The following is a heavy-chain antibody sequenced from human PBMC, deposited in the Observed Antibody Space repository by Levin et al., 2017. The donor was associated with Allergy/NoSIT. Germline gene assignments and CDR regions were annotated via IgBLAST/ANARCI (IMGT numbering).Heavy chain of an antibody. J-gene: IGHJ3*02. CDR3: VKDTYSGFDWRGLEPFDI. CDR2: ISWNGGSI. D-gene: IGHD5-12*01. V-gene: IGHV3-9*01. Sequence: PGGSLRLSCAASRITFEAYSMHWVRQGPGKGLEWVAGISWNGGSIGYADSVRGRFTISRDNSKKSLFLHMNSLRLEDTALSYCVKDTYSGFDWRGLEPFDIWDQGTMVTVSS. CDR1: RITFEAYS.